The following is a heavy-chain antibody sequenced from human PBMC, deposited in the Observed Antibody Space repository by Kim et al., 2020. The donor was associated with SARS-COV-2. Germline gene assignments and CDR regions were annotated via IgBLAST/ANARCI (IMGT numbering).Heavy chain of an antibody. CDR1: GYTFTSYA. D-gene: IGHD3-9*01. J-gene: IGHJ6*03. Sequence: ASVKVSCKASGYTFTSYAMHWVRQAPGQRLEWMGWINAGTGNTKYSQKFQGRVTITRDTSASTAYMELSSLRSEDTAVYYCARDSYYDIFRYYYYYMDVWGKGTTGTASS. CDR2: INAGTGNT. CDR3: ARDSYYDIFRYYYYYMDV. V-gene: IGHV1-3*01.